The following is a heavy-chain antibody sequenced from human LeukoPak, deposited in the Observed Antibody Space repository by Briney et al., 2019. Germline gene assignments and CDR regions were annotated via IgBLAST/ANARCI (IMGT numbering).Heavy chain of an antibody. V-gene: IGHV1-18*01. Sequence: EASVKVSCKASGYTFTSYGISWVRQAPGQGLEWMGWISAYKGNTNYAQKLHGRVTVTTDTSTSTAYLELRSLRSDDTAVYYCARGNNVGPTNPFDYWGQGTLVTISS. CDR1: GYTFTSYG. CDR3: ARGNNVGPTNPFDY. J-gene: IGHJ4*02. CDR2: ISAYKGNT. D-gene: IGHD1-26*01.